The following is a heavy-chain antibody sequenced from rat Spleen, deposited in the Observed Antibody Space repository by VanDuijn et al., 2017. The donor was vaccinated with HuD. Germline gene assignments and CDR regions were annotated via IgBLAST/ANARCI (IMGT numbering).Heavy chain of an antibody. V-gene: IGHV2S63*01. CDR3: TRDQYSLDS. Sequence: EVQLKESGPGLVQPSQTLSLTCTVSGFSLTDYSVHWVRQPPGKGLEWMGVLWSNGNTAYNSTLKSRLSISRDTSKSQVFLKMNSLQTDDTGTYYCTRDQYSLDSWGQGVMVTVSS. J-gene: IGHJ2*01. CDR1: GFSLTDYS. CDR2: LWSNGNT. D-gene: IGHD1-8*01.